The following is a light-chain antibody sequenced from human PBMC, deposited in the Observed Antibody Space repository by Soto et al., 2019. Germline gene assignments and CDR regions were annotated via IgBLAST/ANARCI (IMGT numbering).Light chain of an antibody. CDR1: SGHSNYA. Sequence: QLVLTQSPSASASLGASVKLTCTLSSGHSNYAIAWHQQQPEKGPRYLMNLNSDGSHTTGDGIPDRFSGSSSGAERYLTISRLQSEDEADYYCQTWATGIRVFGGGTKLTVL. CDR3: QTWATGIRV. V-gene: IGLV4-69*01. J-gene: IGLJ3*02. CDR2: LNSDGSH.